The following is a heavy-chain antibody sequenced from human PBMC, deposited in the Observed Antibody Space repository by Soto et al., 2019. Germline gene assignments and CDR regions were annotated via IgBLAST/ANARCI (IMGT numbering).Heavy chain of an antibody. Sequence: VQLQESGPGLVKPSQTLSLPCTVSGGSISSAAYYWSWIRHHPGKGLEWIGYISHSGSTYYTPSLKSRVIISADTSKNQFSLNLSSVTAADTAVYYCAREYTYGSNFFDCWGQGALVTVSS. J-gene: IGHJ4*02. CDR1: GGSISSAAYY. CDR2: ISHSGST. V-gene: IGHV4-31*03. D-gene: IGHD5-18*01. CDR3: AREYTYGSNFFDC.